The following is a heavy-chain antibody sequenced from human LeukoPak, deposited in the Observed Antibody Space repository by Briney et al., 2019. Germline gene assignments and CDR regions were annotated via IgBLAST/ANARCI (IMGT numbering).Heavy chain of an antibody. CDR1: GDSITSYY. CDR2: IYYSGRI. CDR3: ARSSSNWYPNYMEA. Sequence: PSETLSLTCTVSGDSITSYYWSWIRQPPGKGLQWIAYIYYSGRIKYNPSLNSRATISLDTSKNQVSLRLSAVTAADTATYYWARSSSNWYPNYMEAWGKGATVTVSS. J-gene: IGHJ6*03. V-gene: IGHV4-59*01. D-gene: IGHD2-2*01.